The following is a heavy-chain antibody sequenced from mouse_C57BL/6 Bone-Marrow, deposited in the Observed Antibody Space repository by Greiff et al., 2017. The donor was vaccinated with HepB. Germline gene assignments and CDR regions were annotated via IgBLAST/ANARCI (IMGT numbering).Heavy chain of an antibody. CDR3: ARLPGY. CDR1: GFTFSDYY. CDR2: ISNGGGST. Sequence: EVHLVESGGGLVQPGGSLKLSCAASGFTFSDYYMYWVRQTPEKRLEWVAYISNGGGSTYYPDTVKGRFTISRDNAKNTLYLQMSRLKSEDTAMYYCARLPGYWGQGTTLTVSS. V-gene: IGHV5-12*01. J-gene: IGHJ2*01.